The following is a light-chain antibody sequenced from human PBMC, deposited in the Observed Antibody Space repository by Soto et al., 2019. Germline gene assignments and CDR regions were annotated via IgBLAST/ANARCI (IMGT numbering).Light chain of an antibody. CDR1: QSISSNY. CDR2: GTS. J-gene: IGKJ1*01. Sequence: EIVLTQSPGTLSLSPGERATLSCRASQSISSNYFAWYQQKPGQAPRLLIYGTSSRAADIPDRFSGSGSGTDFTLTISRLEPEDFALYYCQEYGSSRTFGQGTKVEIK. CDR3: QEYGSSRT. V-gene: IGKV3-20*01.